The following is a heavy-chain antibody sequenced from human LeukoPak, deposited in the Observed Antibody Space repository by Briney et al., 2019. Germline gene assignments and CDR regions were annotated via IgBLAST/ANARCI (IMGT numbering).Heavy chain of an antibody. CDR2: IKQDGSGK. CDR1: GFTFGIHW. CDR3: ARESSSMTGTTTGDAFDI. D-gene: IGHD1-7*01. V-gene: IGHV3-7*01. J-gene: IGHJ3*02. Sequence: GGSLRLSCAASGFTFGIHWISWVRQAPGKGLEWVANIKQDGSGKYYVESVKGRFTVFRDNAKNSLYLQINNLRVEDTAVYYCARESSSMTGTTTGDAFDIWGQGTMVTVSS.